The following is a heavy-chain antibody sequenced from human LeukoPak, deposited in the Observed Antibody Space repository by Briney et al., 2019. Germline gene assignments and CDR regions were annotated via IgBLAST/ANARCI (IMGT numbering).Heavy chain of an antibody. J-gene: IGHJ4*02. CDR1: GFTFSSYD. CDR2: IWYDGSNK. Sequence: PGRSLRLSCAASGFTFSSYDMHWIRQAPGKGLEWVAVIWYDGSNKYYVDSVKGRFTISRDDSKNTLYLHMNSLRTEDTAMYYCARVRGAYDEFFDYWGQGTLVTVSS. D-gene: IGHD5-12*01. CDR3: ARVRGAYDEFFDY. V-gene: IGHV3-33*01.